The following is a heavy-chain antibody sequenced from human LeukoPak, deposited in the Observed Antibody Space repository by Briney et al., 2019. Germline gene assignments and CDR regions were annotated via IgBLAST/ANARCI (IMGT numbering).Heavy chain of an antibody. Sequence: SETLSLTCTVSGGSISSYYWSWIRQPPGKGLEWIGRIYTSGSTNYNPSLKSRVTMSVDTSKNQFSLKLSSVTAADTAVYYCATYSTGAGDAFDIWGQGTMVTVSS. CDR1: GGSISSYY. CDR3: ATYSTGAGDAFDI. V-gene: IGHV4-4*07. CDR2: IYTSGST. J-gene: IGHJ3*02. D-gene: IGHD1-26*01.